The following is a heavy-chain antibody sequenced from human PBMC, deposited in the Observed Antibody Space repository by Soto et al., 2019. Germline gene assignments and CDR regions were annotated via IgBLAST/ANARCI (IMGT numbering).Heavy chain of an antibody. J-gene: IGHJ3*02. Sequence: QLHLVQSGAVVKKPGASVTVSCSASGYPVTAYYMHWVRQAPGRRLEWMGGINPATGAAKYTQTFKGRVTMTRDTSTSTVFMELSGLTSEDTAVFYCARGGGVGVAGSAAFDMWGQGTLVTVSS. CDR1: GYPVTAYY. V-gene: IGHV1-2*02. D-gene: IGHD3-3*01. CDR2: INPATGAA. CDR3: ARGGGVGVAGSAAFDM.